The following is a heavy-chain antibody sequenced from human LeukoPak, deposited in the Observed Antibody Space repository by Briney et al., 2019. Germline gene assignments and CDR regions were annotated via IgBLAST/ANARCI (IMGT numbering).Heavy chain of an antibody. Sequence: GASVKVSCKASGYAFTSYAVHWVRRAPGQSLEWTGYINDGDGNTKYSQEFQGRVTITRDTSASIVYMELSSLRSEDMAFYYCARERGEFGGSYFLDYWGQGTLVTVSS. CDR2: INDGDGNT. CDR3: ARERGEFGGSYFLDY. J-gene: IGHJ4*02. CDR1: GYAFTSYA. V-gene: IGHV1-3*03. D-gene: IGHD1-26*01.